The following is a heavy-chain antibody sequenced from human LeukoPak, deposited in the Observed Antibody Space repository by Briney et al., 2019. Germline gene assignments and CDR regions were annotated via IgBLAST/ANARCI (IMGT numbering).Heavy chain of an antibody. J-gene: IGHJ4*02. D-gene: IGHD2-21*02. Sequence: GGSLRLSCAAYGFTFSSYEMNWVRQAPGKGLEWVSYISSSGSTIYYADSVKGRFTISRDNAKNSLYLQMNSLRAEDTAVYYCARDASYRVTNPIGFDYWGQGTLVTVSS. CDR3: ARDASYRVTNPIGFDY. V-gene: IGHV3-48*03. CDR1: GFTFSSYE. CDR2: ISSSGSTI.